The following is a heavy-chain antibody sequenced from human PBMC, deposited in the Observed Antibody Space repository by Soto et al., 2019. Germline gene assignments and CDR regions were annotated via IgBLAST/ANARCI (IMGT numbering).Heavy chain of an antibody. J-gene: IGHJ3*02. V-gene: IGHV1-69*08. D-gene: IGHD2-2*01. CDR3: AREVVPAATYAFDI. CDR2: IIPILGIA. CDR1: GGTFSSYT. Sequence: QVQLVQSGAEVKKPGSSVKVSCKASGGTFSSYTISWVRQAPGQGLEWMGRIIPILGIANYAQKFQGRVTXXAXKXMSTAYMELSSLRSEDTAVYYCAREVVPAATYAFDIWGQGTMVTVSS.